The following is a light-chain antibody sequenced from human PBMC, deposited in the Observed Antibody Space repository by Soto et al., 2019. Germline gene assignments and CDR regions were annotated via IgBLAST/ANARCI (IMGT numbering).Light chain of an antibody. J-gene: IGLJ1*01. CDR3: GSYTASAPFYG. CDR2: DVH. CDR1: RTDVDGHDY. Sequence: QSVLTQPASVSGSPGQSITISCTGARTDVDGHDYVSWYQQHPGQAPKLIIFDVHNRPSGVSSRFSGSKSGDTASLTISGLQAEDDGDYYCGSYTASAPFYGFGTGTKVTVL. V-gene: IGLV2-14*03.